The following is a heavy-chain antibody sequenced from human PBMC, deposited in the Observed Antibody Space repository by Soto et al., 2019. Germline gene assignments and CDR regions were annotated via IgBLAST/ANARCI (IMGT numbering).Heavy chain of an antibody. Sequence: EVQLVESGGGLVQPGGSLRLSCAASGFTFSNAWMNWVRQAPGKGLEWVGHITTRGDGGTTNYAAPVKGRFTIARDDSKNTLDLHMDSLNTEATALYYWSTTVSTRGAFHIWVQGKMVAVS. CDR2: ITTRGDGGTT. V-gene: IGHV3-15*01. J-gene: IGHJ3*02. D-gene: IGHD4-17*01. CDR1: GFTFSNAW. CDR3: STTVSTRGAFHI.